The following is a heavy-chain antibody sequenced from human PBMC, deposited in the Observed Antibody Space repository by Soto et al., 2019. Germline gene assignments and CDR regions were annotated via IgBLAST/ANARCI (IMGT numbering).Heavy chain of an antibody. CDR1: GDSVSSTSAA. CDR3: AREDWNDAPPIY. D-gene: IGHD1-1*01. J-gene: IGHJ4*02. Sequence: PSQTLSLTCAISGDSVSSTSAAWHWIRQSPSRGLEWLGRTYYRSKWYDDYALSVKGRITVNPDTSKNQFSLQLRSVTPEDTAVYYCAREDWNDAPPIYWGQGALVTVSS. V-gene: IGHV6-1*01. CDR2: TYYRSKWYD.